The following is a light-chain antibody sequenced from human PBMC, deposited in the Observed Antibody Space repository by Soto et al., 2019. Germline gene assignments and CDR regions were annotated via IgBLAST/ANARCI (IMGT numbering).Light chain of an antibody. V-gene: IGKV1-39*01. CDR3: QQSYSTPWT. CDR1: QSISSY. Sequence: DIQMTQSPSSLSASVGDRVTITCRASQSISSYLNWYQQKPGKAPKLLIYAASSLQSGVPSRFSGSGSGTDFTLTISSLQPDDFATYYCQQSYSTPWTFXQGTKVDIK. J-gene: IGKJ1*01. CDR2: AAS.